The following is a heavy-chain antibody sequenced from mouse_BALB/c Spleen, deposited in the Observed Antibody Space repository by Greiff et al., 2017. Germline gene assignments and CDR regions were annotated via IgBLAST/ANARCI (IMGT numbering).Heavy chain of an antibody. D-gene: IGHD1-1*01. V-gene: IGHV3-2*02. CDR3: ARKNFPYGSSSDYFDY. J-gene: IGHJ2*01. Sequence: EVKLEESGPGLVKPSQSLSLTCTVTGYSITSDYAWNWIRQFPGNKLEWMGYISYSGSTSYNPSLKSRISITRDTSKNQFFLQLNSVTTEDTATYYCARKNFPYGSSSDYFDYWGQGTTLTVSS. CDR1: GYSITSDYA. CDR2: ISYSGST.